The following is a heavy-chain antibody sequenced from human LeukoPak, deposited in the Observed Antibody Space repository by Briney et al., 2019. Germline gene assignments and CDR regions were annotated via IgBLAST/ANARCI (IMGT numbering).Heavy chain of an antibody. CDR2: ISAYNGNT. J-gene: IGHJ6*03. V-gene: IGHV1-18*01. CDR3: GRGGSLGTYIVGTTAGDYYMDV. CDR1: GYTFTSYG. D-gene: IGHD1-26*01. Sequence: GASVKVSCKASGYTFTSYGIAWVRQAPGQGLEWMGWISAYNGNTNYAQKFQGRVTMTTDTSTSTVYMELRTLRSDDTAVYYCGRGGSLGTYIVGTTAGDYYMDVWGKGTTVTVSS.